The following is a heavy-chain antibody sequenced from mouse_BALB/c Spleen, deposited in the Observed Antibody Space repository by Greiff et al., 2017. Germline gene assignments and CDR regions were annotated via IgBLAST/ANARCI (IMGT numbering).Heavy chain of an antibody. J-gene: IGHJ4*01. Sequence: VQLQQSGAELARPGASVKLSCKASGYTFTSYWMQWVKQRPGQGLEWIGAIYPGDGDTRYTQKFKGKATLTADKSSSTAYMQLSSLASEDSAVYYCARRRGYGNPYAMDYWGQGTSVTVSS. CDR1: GYTFTSYW. CDR3: ARRRGYGNPYAMDY. CDR2: IYPGDGDT. D-gene: IGHD2-1*01. V-gene: IGHV1-87*01.